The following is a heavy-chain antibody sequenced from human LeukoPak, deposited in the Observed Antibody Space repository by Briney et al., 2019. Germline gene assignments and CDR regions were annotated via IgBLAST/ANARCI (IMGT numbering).Heavy chain of an antibody. CDR1: GFTLSDGW. V-gene: IGHV3-11*04. J-gene: IGHJ3*02. CDR3: ARGGYCSSTSCYHDAFDI. D-gene: IGHD2-2*01. CDR2: ISSSGSTI. Sequence: GGSLRLSCVASGFTLSDGWMSWVRQIPGKGLEWVSYISSSGSTIYYADSVKGRFTISRDNAKNSLYLQMNSLRAEDTAVYYCARGGYCSSTSCYHDAFDIWGQGTMVTVSS.